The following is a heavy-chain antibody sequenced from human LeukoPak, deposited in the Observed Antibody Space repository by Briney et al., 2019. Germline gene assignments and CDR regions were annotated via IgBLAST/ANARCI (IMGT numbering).Heavy chain of an antibody. D-gene: IGHD3-22*01. Sequence: PGGSLRLSCAASGFTFSSYSMNWVRQAPGKGLEWVSSISSSSSYIYYADSVKGRFTISRDNAKNSLYLQMNSLRAEDTAVYYCARGLGEYYYDSSGYYDHRFRPLVKSSKSGWFDPWGQGTLVTVSS. CDR2: ISSSSSYI. V-gene: IGHV3-21*01. J-gene: IGHJ5*02. CDR1: GFTFSSYS. CDR3: ARGLGEYYYDSSGYYDHRFRPLVKSSKSGWFDP.